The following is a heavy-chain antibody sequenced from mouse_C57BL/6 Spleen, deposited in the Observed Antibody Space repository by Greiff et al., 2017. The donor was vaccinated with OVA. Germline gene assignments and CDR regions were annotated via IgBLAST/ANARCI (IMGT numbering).Heavy chain of an antibody. V-gene: IGHV1-82*01. CDR1: GYAFSSSW. Sequence: VQLQQSGPELVKPGASVKISCKASGYAFSSSWMNWVKQRPGKGLEWIGRIYPGDGDTNYNGKFKGKATLTADKSSSTVYLQLSLLTSEDSAVYCGARWGYGRDYAMDYWGQGTSVTVSS. CDR2: IYPGDGDT. J-gene: IGHJ4*01. CDR3: ARWGYGRDYAMDY. D-gene: IGHD1-1*01.